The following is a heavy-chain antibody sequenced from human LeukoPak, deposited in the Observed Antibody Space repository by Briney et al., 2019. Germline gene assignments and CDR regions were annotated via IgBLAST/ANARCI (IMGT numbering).Heavy chain of an antibody. CDR1: GFAFSTNW. V-gene: IGHV3-7*01. CDR3: ARVVYYGSGSHSYYYFYMDV. D-gene: IGHD3-10*01. CDR2: IKQDGSEK. Sequence: GGSLRLSSTASGFAFSTNWMTWVRQAPGKGLEWVANIKQDGSEKHYVDSVKGRFTISRDSAKNSLYLQMSSLRAEDTAVYYCARVVYYGSGSHSYYYFYMDVWGKGTTVTVSS. J-gene: IGHJ6*03.